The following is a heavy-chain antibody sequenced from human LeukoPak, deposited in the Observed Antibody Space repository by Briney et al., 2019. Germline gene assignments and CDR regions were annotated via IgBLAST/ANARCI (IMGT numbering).Heavy chain of an antibody. CDR1: GYXFTAYY. CDR2: INPNSGAT. D-gene: IGHD6-19*01. CDR3: SGAVAALSLYGMDV. Sequence: ASVKVSCKASGYXFTAYYIQWVRQAPGQGLEWMGWINPNSGATIYSQKFQGRVTMTRDTSSSTAYMELSRLRSDDTAVYYCSGAVAALSLYGMDVWGQGTTVTVSS. J-gene: IGHJ6*02. V-gene: IGHV1-2*02.